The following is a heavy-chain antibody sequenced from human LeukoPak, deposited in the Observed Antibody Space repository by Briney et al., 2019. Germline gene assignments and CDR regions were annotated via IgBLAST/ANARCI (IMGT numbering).Heavy chain of an antibody. V-gene: IGHV4-34*01. CDR2: INHSGST. CDR1: GGSFSGYY. J-gene: IGHJ3*02. D-gene: IGHD6-19*01. Sequence: SETLSLTCAVYGGSFSGYYWSWIRQPPGKGPEWIGEINHSGSTNYNPSLKSRVTISVDTSKNQFSLKLSSVTAADTAVYYCARGQKQWLVGAFDIWGQGTMVTVSS. CDR3: ARGQKQWLVGAFDI.